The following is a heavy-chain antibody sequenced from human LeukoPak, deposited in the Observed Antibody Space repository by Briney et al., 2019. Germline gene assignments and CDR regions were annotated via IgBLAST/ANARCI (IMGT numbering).Heavy chain of an antibody. V-gene: IGHV3-30*18. Sequence: GRSLRLSCAASGFTFSSYAMHWVRQAPGKGLEWVAVVSYDGSNKYYADSVKGRFTISRDNSKNTLYLQMNSLRAEDTAVYYCAKRRYFDWLLSWYFDYWGQGTLVTVSS. CDR2: VSYDGSNK. D-gene: IGHD3-9*01. CDR1: GFTFSSYA. J-gene: IGHJ4*02. CDR3: AKRRYFDWLLSWYFDY.